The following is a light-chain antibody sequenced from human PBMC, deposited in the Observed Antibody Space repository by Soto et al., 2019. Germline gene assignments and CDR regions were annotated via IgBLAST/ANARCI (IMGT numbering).Light chain of an antibody. CDR1: QSVLYSSNNKNY. V-gene: IGKV4-1*01. CDR2: WAS. CDR3: QQCYSTPYT. Sequence: DIVMTQSPDSLAVSLGERATINCKSSQSVLYSSNNKNYLAWYQKKPGQPPKLLIYWASIRESGVPDRFSGSGSGTDFNLTISSLQAEDVAVYYCQQCYSTPYTFGQGTKLEIK. J-gene: IGKJ2*01.